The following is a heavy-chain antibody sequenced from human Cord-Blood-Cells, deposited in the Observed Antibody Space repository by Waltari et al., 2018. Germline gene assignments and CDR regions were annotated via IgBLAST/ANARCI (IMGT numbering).Heavy chain of an antibody. CDR2: ISGSGGRT. Sequence: EVQLVESGGGLVQPGGSLRLSCTASGFTFSSYAMSWVRQAPVKGLEWVSAISGSGGRTYYADSVKGRFTISRDNSKNTLYLQMNSLRAEDTAVYYCAKDPDYDILTGYYWFDPWGQGTLVTVSS. J-gene: IGHJ5*02. V-gene: IGHV3-23*04. D-gene: IGHD3-9*01. CDR1: GFTFSSYA. CDR3: AKDPDYDILTGYYWFDP.